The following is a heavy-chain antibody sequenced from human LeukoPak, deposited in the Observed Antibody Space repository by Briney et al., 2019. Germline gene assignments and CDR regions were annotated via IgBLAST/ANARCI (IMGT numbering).Heavy chain of an antibody. D-gene: IGHD2-21*02. V-gene: IGHV3-30-3*01. J-gene: IGHJ4*02. Sequence: GRSLRLSCAASGFTFSSYAMHWVRQAPGKGLEWVAVISYDGSNKYYADSVKGRFTVSRDNSKNTLYLQMNSLRAEDTAVYYCARARIVVVTAIEFDYWGQGTLVTVSS. CDR3: ARARIVVVTAIEFDY. CDR2: ISYDGSNK. CDR1: GFTFSSYA.